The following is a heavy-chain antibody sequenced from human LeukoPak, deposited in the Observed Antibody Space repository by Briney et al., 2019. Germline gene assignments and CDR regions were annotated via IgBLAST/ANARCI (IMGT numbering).Heavy chain of an antibody. D-gene: IGHD6-19*01. J-gene: IGHJ4*02. CDR1: GYSFTSYA. CDR3: ARDLHDTSGCSVY. Sequence: ASVTVSCKASGYSFTSYAISWVRQAPGQGLEWMGWINTYNGNTNYAQNLQGRVTVTTDTSTTTAYMELRSLRSDDTAVYYCARDLHDTSGCSVYWGQGTLVTVSS. CDR2: INTYNGNT. V-gene: IGHV1-18*01.